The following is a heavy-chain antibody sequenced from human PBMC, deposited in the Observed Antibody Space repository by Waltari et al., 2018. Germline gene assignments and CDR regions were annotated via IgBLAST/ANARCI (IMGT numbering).Heavy chain of an antibody. D-gene: IGHD3-10*01. J-gene: IGHJ5*02. CDR1: GGSISSGSYY. CDR3: ARAPYYYVSGSYYDNWFDP. CDR2: IYTSGST. Sequence: QVQLQESGPGLVKPSQTLSLTCTVSGGSISSGSYYWSWIRQPAGKGLEWIGRIYTSGSTNYNPSLKSRVTISVDTSKNQFSLKLSSVTAADTAVYYCARAPYYYVSGSYYDNWFDPWGQGTLVTVSS. V-gene: IGHV4-61*02.